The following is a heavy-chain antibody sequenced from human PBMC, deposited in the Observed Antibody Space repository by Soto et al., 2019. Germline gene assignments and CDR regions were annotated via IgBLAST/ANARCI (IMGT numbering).Heavy chain of an antibody. D-gene: IGHD3-9*01. CDR3: AKFDYHFDY. Sequence: QVQLVESGGGVVQPGRSLRLSCAASGFTFSSYGMHWVRQAPGKGLEWVAVISYDGSNKYYADSVKGRFTISRDNSKNTLYLHMNSLRAEDTAVYYCAKFDYHFDYWGQGTLVTVSS. V-gene: IGHV3-30*18. CDR2: ISYDGSNK. CDR1: GFTFSSYG. J-gene: IGHJ4*02.